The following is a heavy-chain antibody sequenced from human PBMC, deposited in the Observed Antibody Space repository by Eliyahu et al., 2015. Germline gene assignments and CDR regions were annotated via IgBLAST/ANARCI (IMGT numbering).Heavy chain of an antibody. CDR3: ARGYSYDSGSPYSGGDY. V-gene: IGHV3-33*01. D-gene: IGHD3-10*01. J-gene: IGHJ4*02. Sequence: QVHLVESGGGVVXPGGSLXLSCTAXGFTLSXXDRPWVPQGPGKGGEWVAVIYYDGNNEYYADSVKGRFSISRDVSENTVFLQLNSLRAEDTALYYCARGYSYDSGSPYSGGDYWGQGTLVTVSS. CDR2: IYYDGNNE. CDR1: GFTLSXXD.